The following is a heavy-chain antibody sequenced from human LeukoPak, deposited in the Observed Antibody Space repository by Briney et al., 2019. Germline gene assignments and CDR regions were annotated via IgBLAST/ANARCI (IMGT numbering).Heavy chain of an antibody. V-gene: IGHV3-30-3*02. D-gene: IGHD3-10*02. Sequence: GRSLRLSCAASGFTFSSYAMHWVRQAPGKGLEWVAVISYDGSNKYYADSVRGRFTISRDDFKNTLYLQMNSLRAEDTAVYYCANDVPSLAYYYSMDVWGKGTTVTVSS. J-gene: IGHJ6*03. CDR1: GFTFSSYA. CDR3: ANDVPSLAYYYSMDV. CDR2: ISYDGSNK.